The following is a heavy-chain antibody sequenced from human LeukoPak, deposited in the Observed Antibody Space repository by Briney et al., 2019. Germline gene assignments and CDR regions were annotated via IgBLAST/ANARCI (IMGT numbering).Heavy chain of an antibody. CDR2: IXXXGMT. V-gene: IGHV4-59*01. CDR1: GGSIXSYX. CDR3: ARGAVDSGYDWRDYYYYYMDV. Sequence: GGSIXSYXXXWIRQPXGKGXXXGXYIXXXGMTNYNPSLKSRVTISVDTSKNKFSLKRKSVAAAGTAVYYCARGAVDSGYDWRDYYYYYMDVWGKGTTVTVSS. J-gene: IGHJ6*03. D-gene: IGHD5-12*01.